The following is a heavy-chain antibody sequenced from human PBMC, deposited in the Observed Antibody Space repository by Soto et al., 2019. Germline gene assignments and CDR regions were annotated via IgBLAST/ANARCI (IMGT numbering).Heavy chain of an antibody. CDR1: GFTFSSYA. CDR3: AREAFQEYSSSSAEGFDY. V-gene: IGHV3-30-3*01. Sequence: PGGSLRLSCAASGFTFSSYAMHWVRQAPGKGLEWVAVISYDGSNKYYADSVKGRFTISRDNSKNTLYLQMNSLRAEDTAVYYCAREAFQEYSSSSAEGFDYWGQGTLVTVSS. J-gene: IGHJ4*02. CDR2: ISYDGSNK. D-gene: IGHD6-6*01.